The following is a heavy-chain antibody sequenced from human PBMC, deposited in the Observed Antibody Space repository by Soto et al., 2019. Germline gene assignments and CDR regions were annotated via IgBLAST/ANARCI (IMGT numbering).Heavy chain of an antibody. Sequence: PSETLSLTCTVSGGSISSYYWSWIRQPPGKGLEWIGYIYYSGSTNYNPSLKSRVTISVDTSKNQFSLKLSSVTAADTAVYYCARDPGYSYGYNWGQGTLVTLSS. J-gene: IGHJ4*02. D-gene: IGHD5-18*01. CDR2: IYYSGST. V-gene: IGHV4-59*12. CDR1: GGSISSYY. CDR3: ARDPGYSYGYN.